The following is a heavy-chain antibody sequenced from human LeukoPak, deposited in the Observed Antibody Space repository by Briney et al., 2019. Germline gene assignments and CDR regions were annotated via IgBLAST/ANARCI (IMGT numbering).Heavy chain of an antibody. Sequence: GESLKISCKVSGYSFTSYWIGWVRQMPGKGLEWMGIIYPGDSDTRYSPSFQGQVTISADKSISTAYLQWSSLKASDTAMYYCARDSHGYCSGGSCYGSWFDPWGQGTLVTVSS. D-gene: IGHD2-15*01. CDR1: GYSFTSYW. V-gene: IGHV5-51*01. CDR3: ARDSHGYCSGGSCYGSWFDP. CDR2: IYPGDSDT. J-gene: IGHJ5*02.